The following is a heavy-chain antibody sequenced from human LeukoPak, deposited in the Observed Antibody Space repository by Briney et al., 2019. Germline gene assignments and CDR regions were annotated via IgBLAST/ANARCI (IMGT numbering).Heavy chain of an antibody. V-gene: IGHV4-39*07. CDR2: IYYSGST. D-gene: IGHD3-10*01. Sequence: SETLSLTCTVSGDSISRNSNYWGWIRQPPGKGLEWIGGIYYSGSTYYNPSLKSRVTISGDTSKNQFFLKLSSVTAADTAVYYCARGFGWFDPWGQGTLVTVSS. CDR1: GDSISRNSNY. J-gene: IGHJ5*02. CDR3: ARGFGWFDP.